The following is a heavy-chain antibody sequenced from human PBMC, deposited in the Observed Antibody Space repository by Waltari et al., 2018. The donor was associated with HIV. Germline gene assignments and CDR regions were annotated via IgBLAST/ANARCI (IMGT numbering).Heavy chain of an antibody. Sequence: QVQLVQSGAEVKKPGASVKVSCTASSFTFTAYYVHWVRQAPGQGLEWMGWSNPKSGVTHFAQNFQGRINMTRDTSIKTAYLGLSRLQSDDTAVYYCARDWWQLPSGGYFFDYWGQGTLVTVSS. CDR3: ARDWWQLPSGGYFFDY. D-gene: IGHD2-15*01. J-gene: IGHJ4*02. V-gene: IGHV1-2*02. CDR2: SNPKSGVT. CDR1: SFTFTAYY.